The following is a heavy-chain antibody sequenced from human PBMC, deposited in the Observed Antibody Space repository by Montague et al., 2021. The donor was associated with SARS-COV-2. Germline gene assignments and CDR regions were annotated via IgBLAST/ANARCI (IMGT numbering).Heavy chain of an antibody. CDR3: AREVRYYYDSSGPGAMDI. Sequence: SETLSLTCTVSGGSISSYYWSWIRQPPGKGLEWIGYIYYSRSTXXXPSXXXRVTISVDTSKNQFSLKLSSVTAADTAVYYCAREVRYYYDSSGPGAMDIWGQGTMVTVSS. CDR1: GGSISSYY. J-gene: IGHJ3*02. V-gene: IGHV4-59*01. CDR2: IYYSRST. D-gene: IGHD3-22*01.